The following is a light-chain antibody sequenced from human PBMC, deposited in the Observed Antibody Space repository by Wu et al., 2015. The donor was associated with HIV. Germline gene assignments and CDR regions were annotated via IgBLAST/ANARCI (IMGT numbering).Light chain of an antibody. Sequence: DIQMTQSPSTLSGSAGDRVTITCRASQNIGSWLAWYQQKPGKAPKLLIYKASSLQSGVPSRFSGSGSGTEFTLTISSLQPDDFATYYCQQYNTYPWTFGLGTKVEV. CDR3: QQYNTYPWT. J-gene: IGKJ1*01. V-gene: IGKV1-5*03. CDR1: QNIGSW. CDR2: KAS.